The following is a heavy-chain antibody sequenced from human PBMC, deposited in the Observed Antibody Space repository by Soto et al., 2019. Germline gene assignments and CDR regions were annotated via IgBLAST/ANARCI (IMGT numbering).Heavy chain of an antibody. Sequence: PGGSLRLSCAASGFTVRNHYMSWVRQAPGKGLEWVAIIYTGGDTYYTDSVKGRFTISRDNSKNTLYLQMNSLRAEDTAVYYCARDPRIAAAGATFDYWGQGTLVTVSS. CDR3: ARDPRIAAAGATFDY. V-gene: IGHV3-66*01. J-gene: IGHJ4*02. CDR1: GFTVRNHY. D-gene: IGHD6-13*01. CDR2: IYTGGDT.